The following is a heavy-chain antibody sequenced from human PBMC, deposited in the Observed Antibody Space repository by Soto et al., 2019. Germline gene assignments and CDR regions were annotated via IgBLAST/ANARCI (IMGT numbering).Heavy chain of an antibody. CDR3: ARGGALWFGESPGDY. V-gene: IGHV1-2*02. CDR2: INPTSGGT. D-gene: IGHD3-10*01. J-gene: IGHJ4*02. Sequence: QVQLVQSGAEVKKPGASVKVSCKASGYTFTGYYMHWVRQAPGQGLEWMGWINPTSGGTNYAQKFQGRVTMTRDTSISTAYMELSRLRSDDTAVYYCARGGALWFGESPGDYWGQGTLVTVSS. CDR1: GYTFTGYY.